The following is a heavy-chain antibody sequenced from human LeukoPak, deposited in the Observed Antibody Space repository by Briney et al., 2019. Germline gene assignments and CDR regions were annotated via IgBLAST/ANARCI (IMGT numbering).Heavy chain of an antibody. J-gene: IGHJ6*02. CDR1: GLTFSNSA. V-gene: IGHV3-23*01. D-gene: IGHD2-2*01. Sequence: GGSLRLSCAASGLTFSNSALSWVRQAPGKGLEWVSAISGSGGSTYYADSVKGRFTISRDNSKNTLYLQMDSLRAEDTAVYYCAKGGVVPGAKYGMDVWAQGTTVTVSS. CDR2: ISGSGGST. CDR3: AKGGVVPGAKYGMDV.